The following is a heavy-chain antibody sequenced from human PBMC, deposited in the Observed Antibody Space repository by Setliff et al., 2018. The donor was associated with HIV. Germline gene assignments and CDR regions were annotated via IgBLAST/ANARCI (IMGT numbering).Heavy chain of an antibody. Sequence: SETLSLTCTVSGGSIYGSDYYWGWIRPPPGKGLESIGSIYYSGSTYYKPSLKSRVTISVDTSKNQFSLKLSSVTASDTAVYYCARQGQLGSEWGQGTLVTVSS. CDR1: GGSIYGSDYY. D-gene: IGHD1-1*01. CDR3: ARQGQLGSE. CDR2: IYYSGST. V-gene: IGHV4-39*01. J-gene: IGHJ4*02.